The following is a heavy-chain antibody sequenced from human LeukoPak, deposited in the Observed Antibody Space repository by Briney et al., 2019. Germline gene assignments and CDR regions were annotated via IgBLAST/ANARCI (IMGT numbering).Heavy chain of an antibody. CDR1: GGSISSYY. J-gene: IGHJ4*02. V-gene: IGHV4-59*08. D-gene: IGHD2/OR15-2a*01. CDR2: IYYSGST. CDR3: ARHVLFEYFLDY. Sequence: PSETLSLTCTVSGGSISSYYWSWIRQPPGKGLEWIGYIYYSGSTNYNPPLKSRVTISVDTSKNQFSLKLSSVTAADTAVYYCARHVLFEYFLDYWGQGTLVTVSS.